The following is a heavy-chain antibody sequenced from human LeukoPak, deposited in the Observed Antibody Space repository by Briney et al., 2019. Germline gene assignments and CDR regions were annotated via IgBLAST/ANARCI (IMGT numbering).Heavy chain of an antibody. V-gene: IGHV3-43*02. D-gene: IGHD5-24*01. CDR2: ISGDGVSS. J-gene: IGHJ4*02. CDR3: AREQFSHTSNYFDN. Sequence: SGRSLRISCAASGFMFDDYAMHWVRQVPGRGLEWVSLISGDGVSSFYADSVRGRFTISRDNNNNSLSLQMHSLTTEDTAFYYCAREQFSHTSNYFDNWGQGILVTVSS. CDR1: GFMFDDYA.